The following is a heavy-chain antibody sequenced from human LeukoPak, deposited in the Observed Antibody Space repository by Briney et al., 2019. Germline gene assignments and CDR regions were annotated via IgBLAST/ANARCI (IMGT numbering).Heavy chain of an antibody. V-gene: IGHV1-2*06. Sequence: ASVKVSCKASGYTFTGYYMHWVRQAPGQGLEWMGRINPNSGGTNYAQKFQGRVTMTRDTSNSTAYMELSRLRSDDTAVYYCAKNDGSGSQYYFDYWGQGTLVTVSS. CDR3: AKNDGSGSQYYFDY. J-gene: IGHJ4*02. CDR2: INPNSGGT. D-gene: IGHD3-10*01. CDR1: GYTFTGYY.